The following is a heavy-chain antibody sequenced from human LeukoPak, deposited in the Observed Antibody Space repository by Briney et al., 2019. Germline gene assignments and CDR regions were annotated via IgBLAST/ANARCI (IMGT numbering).Heavy chain of an antibody. CDR2: IGIRSDNI. J-gene: IGHJ1*01. V-gene: IGHV3-11*04. Sequence: GGSLRLSCAASGFTFSDYFMSWIRQAPEKGLEWVSYIGIRSDNINYADSVKGRFTVSRDNAKNSVYLQMNSLGAEDTAVYYCARVNPSNSGFYAYWGQGTLVTVSS. D-gene: IGHD3-22*01. CDR3: ARVNPSNSGFYAY. CDR1: GFTFSDYF.